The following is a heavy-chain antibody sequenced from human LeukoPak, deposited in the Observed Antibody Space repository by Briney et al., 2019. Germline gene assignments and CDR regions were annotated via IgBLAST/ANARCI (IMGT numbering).Heavy chain of an antibody. Sequence: SETLSLTCAVSGDSISNSHWWSWVRQPPRKGLEGIGEIYHGGSTNFHPSLKSRVTISVDRSNNQFSLRLTSVTAADTAVYYCARGEEHGSGTVHFDYWGQGTLVTVSS. D-gene: IGHD3-10*01. CDR2: IYHGGST. J-gene: IGHJ4*02. V-gene: IGHV4-4*02. CDR3: ARGEEHGSGTVHFDY. CDR1: GDSISNSHW.